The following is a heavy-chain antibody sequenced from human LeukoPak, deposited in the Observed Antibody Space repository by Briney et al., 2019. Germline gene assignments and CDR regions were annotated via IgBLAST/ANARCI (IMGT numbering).Heavy chain of an antibody. CDR1: GYTFTDYY. Sequence: ATVKISCKVSGYTFTDYYMHWVQQAPGKGLEWMGLVDPEDGETIYAEKFQGRVTITADTSTDTAYMELSSLRPEDTAVYYCATWADCSSTSCYTLYYYYMDVWGKGTTVTVSS. D-gene: IGHD2-2*02. J-gene: IGHJ6*03. V-gene: IGHV1-69-2*01. CDR3: ATWADCSSTSCYTLYYYYMDV. CDR2: VDPEDGET.